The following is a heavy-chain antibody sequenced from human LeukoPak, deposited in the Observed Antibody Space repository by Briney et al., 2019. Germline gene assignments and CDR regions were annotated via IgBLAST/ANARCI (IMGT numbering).Heavy chain of an antibody. Sequence: PSETLPLTCTVSGASITNYYWSWIRQSAGKGLEWIGRIYPSGSTHSNPSLKSRVTMSLDTSKNQFSLGLSSVTAADTAVYYCARVRPNWNDGTFDYWGQGTLVTVSS. D-gene: IGHD1-1*01. CDR2: IYPSGST. V-gene: IGHV4-4*07. CDR3: ARVRPNWNDGTFDY. CDR1: GASITNYY. J-gene: IGHJ4*02.